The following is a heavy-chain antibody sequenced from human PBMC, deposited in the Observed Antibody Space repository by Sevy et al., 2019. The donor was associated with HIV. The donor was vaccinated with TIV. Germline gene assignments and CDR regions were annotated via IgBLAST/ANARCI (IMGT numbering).Heavy chain of an antibody. CDR1: GLNFSKYS. D-gene: IGHD3-3*01. J-gene: IGHJ6*02. V-gene: IGHV3-48*02. Sequence: GGSLRLSCAASGLNFSKYSFNWVRQAPEKGLEWISHICRSGTTTYYAESVKGRFTVSRDNAKNSLYLQMSSLRDEDTAVYYCARDYDFWSGYTALSYYSLSYYYGMDVWGQGTTVTVSS. CDR2: ICRSGTTT. CDR3: ARDYDFWSGYTALSYYSLSYYYGMDV.